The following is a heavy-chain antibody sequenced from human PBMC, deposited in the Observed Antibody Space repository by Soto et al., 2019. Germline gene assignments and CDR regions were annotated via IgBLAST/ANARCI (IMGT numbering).Heavy chain of an antibody. V-gene: IGHV3-15*01. Sequence: GGSLRLSCAASGFNFSSAWMSWVRQAPGKGLEWVGRIKNKYDGGTIDYAAPVEGRFTISREDSKNTLYLQMNSLKTEDTAVYYCAADDSNGPAKIDYWGQGTLVTVSS. CDR3: AADDSNGPAKIDY. CDR1: GFNFSSAW. J-gene: IGHJ4*02. D-gene: IGHD3-22*01. CDR2: IKNKYDGGTI.